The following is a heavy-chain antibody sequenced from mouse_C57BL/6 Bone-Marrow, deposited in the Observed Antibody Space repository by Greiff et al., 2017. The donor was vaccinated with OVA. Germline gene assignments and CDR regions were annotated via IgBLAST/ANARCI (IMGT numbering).Heavy chain of an antibody. V-gene: IGHV3-6*01. J-gene: IGHJ1*03. D-gene: IGHD1-1*01. CDR1: GYSITSGYY. CDR3: AREGSSLFYWYFDV. Sequence: EVKLVESGPGLVKPSQSLSLTCSVTGYSITSGYYWNWIRQFPGNKLEWMGYISYDGSNNYNPSLKNRISITRDTSKNQFFLKLNSVTTEDTATYYGAREGSSLFYWYFDVWGTGTTVTVSS. CDR2: ISYDGSN.